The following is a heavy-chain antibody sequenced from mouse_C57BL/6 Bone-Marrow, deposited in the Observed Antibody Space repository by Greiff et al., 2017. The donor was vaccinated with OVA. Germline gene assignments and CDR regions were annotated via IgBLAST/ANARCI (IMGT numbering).Heavy chain of an antibody. J-gene: IGHJ1*03. D-gene: IGHD1-1*01. Sequence: EVQLVESGGGLVKPGGSLKLSCAASGFTFSSYAMSWVRQTPEKRLEWVATISDGGSYTYYPDNVKGRFTISRDNAKNNLYRQMSHLKSEDTAMYYCAREGYGSSYWYFDVWGTGTTVTVSS. CDR1: GFTFSSYA. V-gene: IGHV5-4*01. CDR2: ISDGGSYT. CDR3: AREGYGSSYWYFDV.